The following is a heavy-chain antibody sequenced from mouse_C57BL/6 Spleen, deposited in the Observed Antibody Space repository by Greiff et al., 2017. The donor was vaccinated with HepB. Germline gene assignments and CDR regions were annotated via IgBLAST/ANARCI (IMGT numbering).Heavy chain of an antibody. Sequence: VQLQESGPGLVKPSQSLSLTCSVTGYSITSGYYWNWIRQFPGNKLEWMGYISYDGSNNYNPSLKNRISITRDTSKNQFFLKLNSVTTEDTATYYCAREGTTVVAPGAMDYWGQGTSVTVSS. CDR1: GYSITSGYY. J-gene: IGHJ4*01. CDR3: AREGTTVVAPGAMDY. CDR2: ISYDGSN. D-gene: IGHD1-1*01. V-gene: IGHV3-6*01.